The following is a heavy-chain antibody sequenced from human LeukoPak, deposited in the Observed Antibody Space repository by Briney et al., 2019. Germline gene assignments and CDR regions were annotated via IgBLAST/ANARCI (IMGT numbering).Heavy chain of an antibody. CDR3: ARGLF. CDR1: GFIFKKYW. Sequence: GESLRLSCAASGFIFKKYWMNWVRQVPGKGLECLANIKEDGSETYYADSVKGRFTISRDNAKNSVYLQMNSLRVEDTAVYYCARGLFGGQGTLVTVSS. V-gene: IGHV3-7*01. CDR2: IKEDGSET. D-gene: IGHD3-16*01. J-gene: IGHJ4*02.